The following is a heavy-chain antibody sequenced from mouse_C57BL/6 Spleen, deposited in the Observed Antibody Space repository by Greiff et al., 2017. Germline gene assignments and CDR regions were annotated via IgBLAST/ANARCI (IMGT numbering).Heavy chain of an antibody. J-gene: IGHJ4*01. D-gene: IGHD2-1*01. CDR2: INPGSGGT. V-gene: IGHV1-54*01. CDR3: ARDGNYVNYAMDY. Sequence: LQESGAELVRPGTSVKVSCKASGYAFTNYLIEWVKQRPGQGLEWIGVINPGSGGTYYNEKFKGKATLTADKTSSTAYMQRSSLTSEDSAVYFGARDGNYVNYAMDYWGQGTSVTVSS. CDR1: GYAFTNYL.